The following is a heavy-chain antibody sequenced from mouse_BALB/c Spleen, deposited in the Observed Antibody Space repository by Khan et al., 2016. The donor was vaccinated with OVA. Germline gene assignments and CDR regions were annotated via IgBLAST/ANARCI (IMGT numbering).Heavy chain of an antibody. D-gene: IGHD1-1*01. Sequence: QVQLQQSGPELVKPGASVKMSCKASGYTFTDYVINWVKQRSGQGLEWIGEIYPGSGNSYYSEKFKGKATLTADKSSSTAYMQLSSLTVEDSAVYFCAKSYASWFAYWGQGTLVTVSA. J-gene: IGHJ3*01. CDR1: GYTFTDYV. CDR2: IYPGSGNS. CDR3: AKSYASWFAY. V-gene: IGHV1-77*01.